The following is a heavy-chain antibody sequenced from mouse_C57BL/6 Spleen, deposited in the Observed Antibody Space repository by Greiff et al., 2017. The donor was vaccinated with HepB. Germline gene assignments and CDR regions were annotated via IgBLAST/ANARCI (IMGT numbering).Heavy chain of an antibody. V-gene: IGHV5-17*01. CDR2: ISSGSSTI. J-gene: IGHJ2*01. CDR1: GFTFSDYG. D-gene: IGHD1-3*01. CDR3: ARITVSYYFDY. Sequence: EVQLQQSGGGLVKPGGSLKLSCAASGFTFSDYGMHWVRQAPEKGLEWVAYISSGSSTIYYADTVKGRFTIARDNAKNTLFLQMTSLRSEDTAMYYCARITVSYYFDYWGQGTTLTVSS.